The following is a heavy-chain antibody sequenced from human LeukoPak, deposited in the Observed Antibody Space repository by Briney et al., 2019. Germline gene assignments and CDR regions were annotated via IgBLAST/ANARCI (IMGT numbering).Heavy chain of an antibody. V-gene: IGHV4-31*03. D-gene: IGHD5-18*01. CDR2: IYYSGTT. J-gene: IGHJ4*02. Sequence: SQTLSLTCTVSGGSISSGGFYWSWIRQHPGKGLEWLGYIYYSGTTYYNPSLKSRVTFSVDTSKNQFSLKLNPVTAADTALYYCARGTTEGYSYGRFDYWGQGTLVTVSS. CDR3: ARGTTEGYSYGRFDY. CDR1: GGSISSGGFY.